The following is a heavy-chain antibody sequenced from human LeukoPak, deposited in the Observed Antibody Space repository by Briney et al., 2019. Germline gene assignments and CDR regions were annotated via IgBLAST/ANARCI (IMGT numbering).Heavy chain of an antibody. CDR3: ATYRQVMLPFES. CDR1: GFTFSSYV. Sequence: PWGSLRLSCAASGFTFSSYVMHWVRQAPGKGLEWVAIISYDGSNEYYADSVRGRFTISRDNSRSTLFLQMNSLRAEDTAIYYCATYRQVMLPFESWGQGTLVTVSS. J-gene: IGHJ4*02. V-gene: IGHV3-30*04. D-gene: IGHD5-18*01. CDR2: ISYDGSNE.